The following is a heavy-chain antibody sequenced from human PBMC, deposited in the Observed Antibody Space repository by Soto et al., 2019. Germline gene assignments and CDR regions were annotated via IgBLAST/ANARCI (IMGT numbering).Heavy chain of an antibody. J-gene: IGHJ4*02. CDR1: GFTFSSYA. CDR3: AKGLRFLEWAL. Sequence: GESLKISCAASGFTFSSYAMSWVRQAPGKGLEWVSAISGSGGSTYYADSVKGRFTISRDNSKNTLYLQMNSLRAEDTAVYYCAKGLRFLEWALWSQGTLVTVSS. CDR2: ISGSGGST. D-gene: IGHD3-3*01. V-gene: IGHV3-23*01.